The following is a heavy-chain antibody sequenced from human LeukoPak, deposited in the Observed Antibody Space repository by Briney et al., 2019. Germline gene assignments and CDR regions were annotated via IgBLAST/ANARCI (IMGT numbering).Heavy chain of an antibody. V-gene: IGHV1-24*01. D-gene: IGHD6-19*01. CDR3: ATRYSSGARGSFDY. CDR1: GYTLTELF. J-gene: IGHJ4*02. Sequence: GASVKVSCKVSGYTLTELFMHWVRQAPGKGLEWMGGFDPEDGETIYAQKFQGRVTMTEDTSTDTAYMELSSLRSEDTAVYYCATRYSSGARGSFDYWGQGTLVTVSS. CDR2: FDPEDGET.